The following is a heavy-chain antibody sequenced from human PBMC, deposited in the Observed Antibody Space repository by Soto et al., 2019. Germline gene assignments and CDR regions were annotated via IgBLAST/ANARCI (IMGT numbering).Heavy chain of an antibody. Sequence: QVQLVQSGAEVKKPGASVKVSCKASGYTFTGYYMHWVRQAPGQGLEWMGWINPNSGGTNYAQKFHGRVTMTRDTSISTAYMELSRLRSDDTAVYYCARDYYGSGSSWGFDPWGQGTLVTVSS. V-gene: IGHV1-2*02. CDR2: INPNSGGT. J-gene: IGHJ5*02. D-gene: IGHD3-10*01. CDR3: ARDYYGSGSSWGFDP. CDR1: GYTFTGYY.